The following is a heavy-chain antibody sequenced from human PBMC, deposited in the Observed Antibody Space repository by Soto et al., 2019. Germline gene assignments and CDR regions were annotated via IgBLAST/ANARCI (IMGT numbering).Heavy chain of an antibody. Sequence: ASVPLSCQPSGYTFSNYGITLVRQAPGQPLEWLGWISLYSDGTNYAQKFQGRVSMTTDTSTTTAYMELRSLRSDDTAVYYCARVVPGAEAWFGPWGQGNLVTVSS. J-gene: IGHJ5*02. CDR2: ISLYSDGT. CDR3: ARVVPGAEAWFGP. D-gene: IGHD2-2*01. CDR1: GYTFSNYG. V-gene: IGHV1-18*01.